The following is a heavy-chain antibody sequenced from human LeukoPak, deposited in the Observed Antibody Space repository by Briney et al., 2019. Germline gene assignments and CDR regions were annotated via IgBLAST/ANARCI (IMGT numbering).Heavy chain of an antibody. Sequence: GGSLRLSCAASGFSFSNYAMTWVRQAPGKGLEWVSTISSGDDITYYADSVKGRFTISRDNSKNTLYLQMNSLRAEDTAVYYCAKAGYCSGGSCYSISSNWFDPWGQGTLVTVSS. J-gene: IGHJ5*02. CDR3: AKAGYCSGGSCYSISSNWFDP. D-gene: IGHD2-15*01. CDR1: GFSFSNYA. V-gene: IGHV3-23*01. CDR2: ISSGDDIT.